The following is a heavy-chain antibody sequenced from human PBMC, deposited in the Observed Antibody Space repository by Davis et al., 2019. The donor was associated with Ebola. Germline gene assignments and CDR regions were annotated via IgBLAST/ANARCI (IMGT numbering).Heavy chain of an antibody. D-gene: IGHD6-19*01. CDR3: ARPLTHNSSGWAEYFDY. V-gene: IGHV3-33*01. J-gene: IGHJ4*02. Sequence: GESLKISCAASGFTFSSYGMHWVRQAPGKGLEWVAVIWYDGSNKYYADSVKGRFTISRDNSKNTLYLQMNSLRAEDTAVYYCARPLTHNSSGWAEYFDYWGQGTLVTVSS. CDR1: GFTFSSYG. CDR2: IWYDGSNK.